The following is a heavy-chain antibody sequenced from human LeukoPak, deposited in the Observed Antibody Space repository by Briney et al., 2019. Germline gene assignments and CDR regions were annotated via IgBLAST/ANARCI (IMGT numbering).Heavy chain of an antibody. J-gene: IGHJ4*02. D-gene: IGHD3-22*01. V-gene: IGHV3-48*03. CDR3: AKSRARREGSSGSIDC. CDR1: GFTFSSYE. CDR2: ISSSGSNI. Sequence: PGGSLRLSCAASGFTFSSYEMNWVRQAPGKGLEWVSYISSSGSNIYYADSVKGRFTISRDNAKNSLYPQMNSLRAEDTAVYYCAKSRARREGSSGSIDCWGQGTLVTVSS.